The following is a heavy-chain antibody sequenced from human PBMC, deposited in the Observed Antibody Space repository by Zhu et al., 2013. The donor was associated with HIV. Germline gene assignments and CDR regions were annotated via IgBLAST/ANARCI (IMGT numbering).Heavy chain of an antibody. CDR2: IYHSGST. D-gene: IGHD4-17*01. V-gene: IGHV4-38-2*02. Sequence: QVQLQESGPGLVKPSETLSLTCTVSGYSISSGYYWGWIRQPPGKGLEWIGSIYHSGSTYYNPSLKSRVTISVDTSKNQFSLKVSSVTAADTAVYYCAMRPAGYGDYVGWFDPGAREPWSPSPQ. J-gene: IGHJ5*02. CDR1: GYSISSGYY. CDR3: AMRPAGYGDYVGWFDP.